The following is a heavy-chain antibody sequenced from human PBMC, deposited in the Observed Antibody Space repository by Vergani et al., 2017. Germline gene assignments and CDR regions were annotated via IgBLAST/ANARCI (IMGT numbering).Heavy chain of an antibody. D-gene: IGHD2-2*01. CDR3: SRGSSEVVPAVIAGLMDY. J-gene: IGHJ4*02. CDR1: GYTFTSYA. CDR2: IIPIFGTA. Sequence: QVQLVQSGAEVKKPGASVKVSCKASGYTFTSYAISWVRQAPGQGLEWMGGIIPIFGTANYAQKFQGRVTLTADESTSTAYMELSSLRSEGTAVYYCSRGSSEVVPAVIAGLMDYWGQGTLVTVSS. V-gene: IGHV1-69*13.